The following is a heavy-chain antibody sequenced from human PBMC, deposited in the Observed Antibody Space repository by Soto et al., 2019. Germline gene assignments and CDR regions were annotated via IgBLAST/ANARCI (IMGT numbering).Heavy chain of an antibody. J-gene: IGHJ3*02. CDR3: ARDSITIFGVVIEWTDAFDI. V-gene: IGHV1-18*01. CDR2: ISAYNGNT. D-gene: IGHD3-3*01. CDR1: GYTFTSYG. Sequence: ASVKVSCKASGYTFTSYGISWVRQAPGQGLEWMGWISAYNGNTNYAQKLQGRVTMTTDTSTSTAYMELRSLRSDDTAVYYCARDSITIFGVVIEWTDAFDIWGQGTMVTVSS.